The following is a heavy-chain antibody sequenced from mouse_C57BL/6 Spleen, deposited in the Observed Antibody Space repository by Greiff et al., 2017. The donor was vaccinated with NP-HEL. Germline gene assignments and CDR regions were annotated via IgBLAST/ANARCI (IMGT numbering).Heavy chain of an antibody. CDR1: GFSLTSYG. V-gene: IGHV2-2*01. D-gene: IGHD2-4*01. CDR2: IWSGGST. Sequence: QVQLQQSGPGLVQPSQSLSITCTVSGFSLTSYGVHWVRQSPGKGLEWLGVIWSGGSTDSNAAFISRLSISKDNSKSQVFFKMNSLQADDTAIYYCARTRDYDYDEGYYYAMDYWGQGTSVTVSS. CDR3: ARTRDYDYDEGYYYAMDY. J-gene: IGHJ4*01.